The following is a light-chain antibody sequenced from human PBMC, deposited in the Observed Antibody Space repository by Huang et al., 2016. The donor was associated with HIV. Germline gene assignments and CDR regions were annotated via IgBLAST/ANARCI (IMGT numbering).Light chain of an antibody. CDR2: EAS. CDR1: QSVSSY. CDR3: QQHRNWPIT. V-gene: IGKV3-11*01. Sequence: EIVLTQSPATLSLSPGERATLSCRASQSVSSYLAWFQQKPGQAPRLLIYEASNRATGTPARFSGSGSGTDFTLTISSLEAEDFAVYYCQQHRNWPITFGQGTRLEIK. J-gene: IGKJ5*01.